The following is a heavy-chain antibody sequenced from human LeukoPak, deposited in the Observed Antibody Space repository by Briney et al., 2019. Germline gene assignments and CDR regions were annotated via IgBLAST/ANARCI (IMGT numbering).Heavy chain of an antibody. CDR3: VGFGELWDPIFDY. J-gene: IGHJ4*02. CDR2: IYHSGST. Sequence: SETLSLTCTVSGGSITSYYWSWFRQPPGKGLEWIGSIYHSGSTYYNPSLKSRVTISVDTSKNQFSLKLSSVTAADTAVYYCVGFGELWDPIFDYWGQGTLVTVSS. V-gene: IGHV4-59*04. CDR1: GGSITSYY. D-gene: IGHD3-10*01.